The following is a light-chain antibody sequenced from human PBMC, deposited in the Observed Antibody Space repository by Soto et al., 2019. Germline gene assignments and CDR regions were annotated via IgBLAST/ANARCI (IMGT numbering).Light chain of an antibody. V-gene: IGKV3-15*01. Sequence: TQSPYTLSVYLGERATLSCRASQSLRSSLASYQQKPGQAPRLLIYDASTRATGIPASFSGSGSGTDFTLTISGLQSEDFAVYYCQQYNNWPQTFGQGTKVDI. CDR2: DAS. J-gene: IGKJ1*01. CDR3: QQYNNWPQT. CDR1: QSLRSS.